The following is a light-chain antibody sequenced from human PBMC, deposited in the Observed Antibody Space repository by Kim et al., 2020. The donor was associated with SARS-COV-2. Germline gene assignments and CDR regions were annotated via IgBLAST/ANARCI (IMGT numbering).Light chain of an antibody. Sequence: SASAGDRVPITCRASQSVREWLAWYQQKPGKAPGLLIYKTSNLDSGVPSRFSGDGSGTEFTLTIDSLRPDDFATYYCQQYVDYPYTFGQGTKLEI. CDR1: QSVREW. CDR2: KTS. CDR3: QQYVDYPYT. J-gene: IGKJ2*01. V-gene: IGKV1-5*03.